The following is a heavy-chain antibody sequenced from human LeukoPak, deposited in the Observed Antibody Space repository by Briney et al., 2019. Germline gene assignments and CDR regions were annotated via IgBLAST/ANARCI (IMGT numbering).Heavy chain of an antibody. V-gene: IGHV3-74*01. Sequence: QPGGSLRLSCAASGLTFSSYWMHWVRQAPGKGLVWVSRIKTDGSSTIYADSVKGRFTISRDNAKNTLYLQMNSLRAEDTAVYYCARDPGEAVADNYFDYWGQGTLVTVSS. CDR3: ARDPGEAVADNYFDY. CDR2: IKTDGSST. J-gene: IGHJ4*02. D-gene: IGHD6-19*01. CDR1: GLTFSSYW.